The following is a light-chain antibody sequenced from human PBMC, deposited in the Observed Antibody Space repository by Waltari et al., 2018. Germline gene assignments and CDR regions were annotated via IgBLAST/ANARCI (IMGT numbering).Light chain of an antibody. J-gene: IGKJ4*01. Sequence: EIVMTQSPATLSVSPGERATLSCRASQSVSSNLAWYQQKPGQAPRLLIYVASTRATGIPARFSGSGSGTEFTLTISSLQSEDFAVYYCQQYNNWPWGTFGGGTKVEIK. CDR3: QQYNNWPWGT. CDR2: VAS. CDR1: QSVSSN. V-gene: IGKV3-15*01.